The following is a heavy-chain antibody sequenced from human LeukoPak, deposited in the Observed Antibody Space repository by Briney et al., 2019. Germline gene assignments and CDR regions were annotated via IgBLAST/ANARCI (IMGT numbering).Heavy chain of an antibody. CDR1: GFTFDDYA. V-gene: IGHV3-9*03. CDR3: AKALTGTSVVSAFDI. J-gene: IGHJ3*02. Sequence: GGSLRLSCAASGFTFDDYAMHWVRQAPGKGLEWVPGISWNSGSIGYADSVKGRFTIPGDNAKNSLYLQMNSLRAEDMALYYCAKALTGTSVVSAFDIWGQGTMVTVSS. D-gene: IGHD1-7*01. CDR2: ISWNSGSI.